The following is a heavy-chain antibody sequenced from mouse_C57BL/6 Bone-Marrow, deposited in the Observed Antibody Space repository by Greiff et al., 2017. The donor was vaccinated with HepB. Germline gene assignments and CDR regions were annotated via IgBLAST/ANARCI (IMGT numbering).Heavy chain of an antibody. Sequence: EVNVVESGPGLAKPSQTLSLTCSVTGYSITSDYWNWIRKFPGNKLEYMGYISYSGSTYYNPSLKSRISITRDTSKNQYYLQLNSVTTEDTATYYCARLQLLYGSSWGLDYWGQGTTLTVSS. V-gene: IGHV3-8*01. D-gene: IGHD1-1*01. CDR1: GYSITSDY. J-gene: IGHJ2*01. CDR3: ARLQLLYGSSWGLDY. CDR2: ISYSGST.